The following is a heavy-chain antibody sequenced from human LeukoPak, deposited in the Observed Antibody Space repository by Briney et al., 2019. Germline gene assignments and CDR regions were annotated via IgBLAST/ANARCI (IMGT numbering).Heavy chain of an antibody. Sequence: GASVKVSCKASGYTFTGYYMHWVRQAPGQGPEWMGWINPADGGTDYAQNFQGRVTMTSDTSITTAHMELSALTSDDTAVYYCVTYTNIYYSHYWGQGTLVTVSS. CDR1: GYTFTGYY. D-gene: IGHD2-15*01. J-gene: IGHJ4*02. CDR2: INPADGGT. V-gene: IGHV1-2*02. CDR3: VTYTNIYYSHY.